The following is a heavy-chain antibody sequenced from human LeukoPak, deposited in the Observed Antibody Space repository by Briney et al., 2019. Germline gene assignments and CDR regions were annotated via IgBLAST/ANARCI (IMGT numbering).Heavy chain of an antibody. CDR3: AKDLRAAGLDY. CDR1: GFTFNNYV. J-gene: IGHJ4*02. CDR2: MSGSGGST. D-gene: IGHD6-13*01. Sequence: GGSLRLSCAAPGFTFNNYVMTWVRQAPGKGLEWVSCMSGSGGSTYYADSVMGRFTISIDNSKNTLFLQMNSLRGEDTAVYYCAKDLRAAGLDYWGQGTLVTVSS. V-gene: IGHV3-23*01.